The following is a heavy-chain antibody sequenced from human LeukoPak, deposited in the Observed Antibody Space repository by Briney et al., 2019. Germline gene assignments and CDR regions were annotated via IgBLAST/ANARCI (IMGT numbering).Heavy chain of an antibody. CDR2: TYYGSKWYN. J-gene: IGHJ6*02. V-gene: IGHV6-1*01. CDR3: ARENMGARSYYYYGMDV. CDR1: GDSVSSNSAA. D-gene: IGHD1-26*01. Sequence: SQTLSLTCAISGDSVSSNSAAWNWIRQSPSRGLEWQGRTYYGSKWYNDYAVSVKSRITINPDTSKNQFSLQLNSVTPEDTAVYYCARENMGARSYYYYGMDVWGQGTTVTVSS.